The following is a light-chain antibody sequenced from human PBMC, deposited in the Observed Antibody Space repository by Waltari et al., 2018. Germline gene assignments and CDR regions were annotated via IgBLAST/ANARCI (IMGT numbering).Light chain of an antibody. CDR3: TSYTSTKSHVI. Sequence: QSALTQPVSVSGSPGQSITIPCTGTSSDVRGYDYVSWYQQHPGKAPKLIIYEVANRPLGVSNRFSGSKSGNTASLTISGLQAEDEAEYYCTSYTSTKSHVIFGGGTTLAVL. CDR1: SSDVRGYDY. CDR2: EVA. J-gene: IGLJ2*01. V-gene: IGLV2-14*01.